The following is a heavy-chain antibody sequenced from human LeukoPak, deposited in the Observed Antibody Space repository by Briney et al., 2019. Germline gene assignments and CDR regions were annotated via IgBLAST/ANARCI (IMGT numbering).Heavy chain of an antibody. D-gene: IGHD3-3*01. J-gene: IGHJ2*01. Sequence: PSETLSLTCTVSGGSISSYYWSWIRQPAGKGLEWIGRIYTSGSTNYNPSLKSRVTMSVDTSKSRFSLKLSSVTAADTAVYYCARDQADYDFWSGYSYWYFDLWGRGTLVTVSS. CDR2: IYTSGST. V-gene: IGHV4-4*07. CDR1: GGSISSYY. CDR3: ARDQADYDFWSGYSYWYFDL.